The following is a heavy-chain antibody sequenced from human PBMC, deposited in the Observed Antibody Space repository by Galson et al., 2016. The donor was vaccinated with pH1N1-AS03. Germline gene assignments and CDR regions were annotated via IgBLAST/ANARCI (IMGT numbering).Heavy chain of an antibody. Sequence: ETLSLTCAVSGDSISSNHWWTWVRQPPGKGLEWVASTNPDGSQKDYLDSVKGRFTISKDNAKNSLSLQMSSLRVEDTAFYYCGGRDGWINDYWGQGILVTVSS. J-gene: IGHJ4*02. CDR1: GDSISSNHW. CDR2: TNPDGSQK. V-gene: IGHV3-7*01. CDR3: GGRDGWINDY. D-gene: IGHD2-2*03.